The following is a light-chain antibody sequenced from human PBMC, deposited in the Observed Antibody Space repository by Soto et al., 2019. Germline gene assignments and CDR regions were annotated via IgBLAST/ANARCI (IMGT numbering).Light chain of an antibody. J-gene: IGKJ4*01. CDR1: QSVTSD. V-gene: IGKV3-15*01. CDR2: GAS. CDR3: QQYNNWFT. Sequence: EIVMTQSPATLSVSPGERAILSCRASQSVTSDLAWYQQKPGQAPRLLIYGASTRATGIPVRFSGSGSGTEFTLTISSLQSEDGAVYYCQQYNNWFTFGGGTKVEIK.